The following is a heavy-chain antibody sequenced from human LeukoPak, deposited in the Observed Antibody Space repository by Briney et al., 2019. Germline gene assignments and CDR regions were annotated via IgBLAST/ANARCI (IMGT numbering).Heavy chain of an antibody. CDR3: AREWGYGGNFGPAAFDI. CDR1: GASISNYY. V-gene: IGHV4-59*12. J-gene: IGHJ3*02. CDR2: IYYSGST. D-gene: IGHD4-23*01. Sequence: SETLSLTCTVSGASISNYYWSWIRQPPGKGLEWIGYIYYSGSTYHNPSLKSRVTISVDTSKNQFSLKLSSVTAADTAVYYCAREWGYGGNFGPAAFDIWGQGTMVTVSS.